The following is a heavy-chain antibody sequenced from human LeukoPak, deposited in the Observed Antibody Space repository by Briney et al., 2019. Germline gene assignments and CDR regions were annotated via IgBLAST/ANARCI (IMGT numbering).Heavy chain of an antibody. Sequence: GGSLRLSCAASGFTLSSYSMNWVRQAPGKGLEWVSSISSSSSYIYYADSVKGRFTISRDNAKNSLYLQMNSLRDEDTAVYFCARLLATWDYYYMDVWGKGTTVAVSS. CDR2: ISSSSSYI. V-gene: IGHV3-21*01. CDR1: GFTLSSYS. CDR3: ARLLATWDYYYMDV. D-gene: IGHD3-3*02. J-gene: IGHJ6*03.